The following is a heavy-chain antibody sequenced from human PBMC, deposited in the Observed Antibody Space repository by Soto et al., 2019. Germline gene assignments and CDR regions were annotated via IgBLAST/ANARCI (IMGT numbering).Heavy chain of an antibody. Sequence: PSETLSLTCAVYGGSFSGYYWSWIRQPPGKGLEWIGEINHSGSTNYNPSLKSRVTISVDTSKNQFSLKLSSVTAADTAVYYCARHLSSSFNYFDYWGQGTLVTVSS. CDR1: GGSFSGYY. D-gene: IGHD6-13*01. V-gene: IGHV4-34*01. CDR3: ARHLSSSFNYFDY. J-gene: IGHJ4*02. CDR2: INHSGST.